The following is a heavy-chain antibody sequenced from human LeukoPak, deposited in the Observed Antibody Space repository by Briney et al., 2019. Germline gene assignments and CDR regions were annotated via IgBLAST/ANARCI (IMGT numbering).Heavy chain of an antibody. CDR2: IRYDGSNK. CDR3: AKDADIVVSSYFDY. Sequence: GGSLRLSCAASGFTFNNYGMHWVRQAPGKGLEWVAFIRYDGSNKYYADSVKSRFTISRDNSKNTLYVQMNSLRAEDTAVYYCAKDADIVVSSYFDYWGQGTLVTVSS. V-gene: IGHV3-30*02. CDR1: GFTFNNYG. J-gene: IGHJ4*02. D-gene: IGHD2-2*01.